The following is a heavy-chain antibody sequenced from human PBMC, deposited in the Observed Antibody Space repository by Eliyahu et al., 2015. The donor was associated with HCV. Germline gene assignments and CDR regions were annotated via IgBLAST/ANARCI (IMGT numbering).Heavy chain of an antibody. CDR2: SYYSGST. Sequence: QLQLQESXPGLXKPSETLSLXCXVSGXSISXSSYYWGWIRQPPGKGLEWIGSSYYSGSTYYNPSLKSRVTISVDTSKNQFSLKLSSVTAADTAVYYCARRRQRMYAIPGSGNDAFDIWGQGTMVTVSS. CDR1: GXSISXSSYY. V-gene: IGHV4-39*01. J-gene: IGHJ3*02. D-gene: IGHD2-8*01. CDR3: ARRRQRMYAIPGSGNDAFDI.